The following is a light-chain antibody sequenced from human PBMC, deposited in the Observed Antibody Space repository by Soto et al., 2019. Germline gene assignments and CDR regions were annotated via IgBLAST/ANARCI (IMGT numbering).Light chain of an antibody. V-gene: IGKV1-9*01. Sequence: DIQLTQSPSFLSASVRDRVTITCRASQDISDFLAWYQQKPGKPPKLLIYATSTLQTGIPSRFSGTGSGTEFTLTINSLQPDDFAPYYCQQLNSFPPAFGQGPRVEIK. CDR2: ATS. J-gene: IGKJ5*01. CDR1: QDISDF. CDR3: QQLNSFPPA.